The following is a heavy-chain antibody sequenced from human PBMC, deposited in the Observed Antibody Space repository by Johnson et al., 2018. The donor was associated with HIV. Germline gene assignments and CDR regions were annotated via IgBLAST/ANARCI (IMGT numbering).Heavy chain of an antibody. D-gene: IGHD3-22*01. CDR1: GFTFSDYG. CDR2: IHYDGTNK. Sequence: QMLLVESGGGVVQPGGSLRLSCAASGFTFSDYGMHWVRQAPGKGLDWVSFIHYDGTNKYSPDSVKGRFTISRDNSKNTEYLQMNRLRPEDTAVYYCAKIRRAYYEDAFDMWGQGTMVTVSS. CDR3: AKIRRAYYEDAFDM. V-gene: IGHV3-30*02. J-gene: IGHJ3*02.